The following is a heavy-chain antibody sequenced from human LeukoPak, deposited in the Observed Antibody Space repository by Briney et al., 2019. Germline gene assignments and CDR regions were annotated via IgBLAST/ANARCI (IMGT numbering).Heavy chain of an antibody. V-gene: IGHV3-11*01. D-gene: IGHD1-26*01. CDR3: ARGHRGSYFFDY. J-gene: IGHJ4*02. CDR1: GFTFSDYY. Sequence: GGSLRLSCAASGFTFSDYYMSWIRQAPGKGLEWVSYISSNHKTIYYAASVKDRFTISRDNANNSLFLQMNSLTAEDTAIYYCARGHRGSYFFDYWGQGILVTVSS. CDR2: ISSNHKTI.